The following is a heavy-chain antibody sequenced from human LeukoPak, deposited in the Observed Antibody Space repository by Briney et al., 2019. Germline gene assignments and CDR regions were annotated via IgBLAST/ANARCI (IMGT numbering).Heavy chain of an antibody. CDR2: ISTDSDYI. J-gene: IGHJ4*02. V-gene: IGHV3-21*01. Sequence: GGSLRLSCKVSGVSLSSHSMNWVRQAPGKGLEWVSTISTDSDYIYYGDSVRGRFTISRDNAKSSLYLQMNSLRAEDSALYYCVAASYSSTWYLDSWGQGALVIVSS. D-gene: IGHD6-13*01. CDR1: GVSLSSHS. CDR3: VAASYSSTWYLDS.